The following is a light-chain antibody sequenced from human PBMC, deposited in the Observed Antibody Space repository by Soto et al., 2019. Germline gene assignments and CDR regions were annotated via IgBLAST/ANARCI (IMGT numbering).Light chain of an antibody. CDR3: QQSYSTPLT. Sequence: DSQMTQSPSSLSASVGDRVTITCRASQSISSNLNWYQQKPGKAPKLLIYAASSLQSGVQSRFSGGGSGTDFTLTISSLQPEDFATYSCQQSYSTPLTFGGGTKVDIK. CDR1: QSISSN. J-gene: IGKJ4*01. CDR2: AAS. V-gene: IGKV1-39*01.